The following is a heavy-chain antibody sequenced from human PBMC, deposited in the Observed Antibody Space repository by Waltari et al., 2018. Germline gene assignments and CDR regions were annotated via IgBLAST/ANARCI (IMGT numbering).Heavy chain of an antibody. Sequence: EVQLVESGGGLIQTGGSLRLSCAASGFTVSSNYMSWVRQAPGKGLEWVSVIYSGGSTYYADSVKVRVTISRDNSKNTLYLQMNSLRAEDTAVYYCARDSGGYDSLYYYYYGMDVWGQGTTVTVSS. CDR3: ARDSGGYDSLYYYYYGMDV. D-gene: IGHD5-12*01. CDR1: GFTVSSNY. V-gene: IGHV3-53*01. J-gene: IGHJ6*02. CDR2: IYSGGST.